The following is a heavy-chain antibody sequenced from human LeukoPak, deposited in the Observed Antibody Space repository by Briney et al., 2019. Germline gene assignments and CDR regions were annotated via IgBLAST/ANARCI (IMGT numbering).Heavy chain of an antibody. CDR1: GFTFSTYD. Sequence: AGGSLRLSCAASGFTFSTYDMNWIREAPGKGLEWVSYISSSSRTISYADSVKGRFTISRDNAKNSLYLQMNSLRAEDTAAYYCARLRYYAMDVWGQGTTVTASS. CDR2: ISSSSRTI. CDR3: ARLRYYAMDV. V-gene: IGHV3-48*01. J-gene: IGHJ6*02.